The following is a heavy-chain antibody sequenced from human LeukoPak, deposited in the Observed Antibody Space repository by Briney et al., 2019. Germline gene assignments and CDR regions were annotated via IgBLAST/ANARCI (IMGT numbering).Heavy chain of an antibody. V-gene: IGHV3-23*01. J-gene: IGHJ4*02. D-gene: IGHD2-2*01. CDR2: ISDSGGST. Sequence: GGSLRLSCAASGFTFSSYAMSWVRQAPGKGLEWVSAISDSGGSTYYADSVKGRFTISRDNSKNTVYLQMNSLRAEDTAVYYCAKDRRGCSSTSCYYRFVYWGQGTLVTVSS. CDR1: GFTFSSYA. CDR3: AKDRRGCSSTSCYYRFVY.